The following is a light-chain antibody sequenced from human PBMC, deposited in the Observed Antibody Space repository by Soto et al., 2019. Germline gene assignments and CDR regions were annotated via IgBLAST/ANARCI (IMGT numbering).Light chain of an antibody. CDR3: QQYNNWPPYT. CDR2: GAS. J-gene: IGKJ2*01. V-gene: IGKV3-15*01. CDR1: QSVSSN. Sequence: EIVMTQSPATLSVSPGERATLSCRASQSVSSNLAWYQQKPGLAPRLLIYGASTRATGIPARFSGSGSGTEFTLTISSLQSEDCAVYFCQQYNNWPPYTFGQGTKLEIK.